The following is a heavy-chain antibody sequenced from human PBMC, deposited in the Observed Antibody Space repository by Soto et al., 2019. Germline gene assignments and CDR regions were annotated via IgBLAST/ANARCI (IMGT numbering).Heavy chain of an antibody. J-gene: IGHJ4*02. Sequence: RTSLTLSCAAPEYPLARHGILWVRQAPGKGLEWVAVISYDGSNKYYADSVKGRFTISRDNSKNTLYLQMNSLRAEDTAVYYCAKGISSGWYVFDYWGQGT. CDR1: EYPLARHG. D-gene: IGHD6-19*01. CDR3: AKGISSGWYVFDY. V-gene: IGHV3-30*18. CDR2: ISYDGSNK.